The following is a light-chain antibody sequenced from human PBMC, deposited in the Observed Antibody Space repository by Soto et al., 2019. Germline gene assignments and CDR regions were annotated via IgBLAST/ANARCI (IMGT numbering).Light chain of an antibody. V-gene: IGKV1-8*01. CDR3: QQYYSYPYT. CDR1: QDISTY. CDR2: AAS. J-gene: IGKJ2*01. Sequence: AIRMTQSPSSLSASTGDRVTITCRASQDISTYLAWYQKKPGKAPNLLIFAASTLQRGVPSRFSGSGSGTDFTLTINYLQSEDVATYYCQQYYSYPYTFGQGTKLEIK.